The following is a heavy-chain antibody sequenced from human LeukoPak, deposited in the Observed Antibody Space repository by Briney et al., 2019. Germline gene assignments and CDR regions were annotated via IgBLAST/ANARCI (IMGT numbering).Heavy chain of an antibody. Sequence: GGSLRLFCAVSVFTVSSNYMSGVRRAPGRGLEWVLVIYSGGSTYYADSVKGRFTISRDNAKHTLYLQMNNLRAEGTAVYYCARDRAGSYDSSGYYRAFDIWGQGTMVTVSS. D-gene: IGHD3-22*01. CDR3: ARDRAGSYDSSGYYRAFDI. CDR2: IYSGGST. V-gene: IGHV3-53*01. J-gene: IGHJ3*02. CDR1: VFTVSSNY.